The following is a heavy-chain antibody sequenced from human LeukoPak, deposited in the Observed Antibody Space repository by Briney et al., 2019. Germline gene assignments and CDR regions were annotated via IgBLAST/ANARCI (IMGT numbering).Heavy chain of an antibody. CDR1: GYSFTSDW. CDR3: ARHRRFLEWPDAFDI. CDR2: IYPGDSDT. Sequence: GESLKISCKGSGYSFTSDWIGWVRQMPGKGLEWMGIIYPGDSDTRYSPSFQGQVTISADKSISTAYLQWSSLKASDTAMYYCARHRRFLEWPDAFDIWGQGTMVTVSS. V-gene: IGHV5-51*01. J-gene: IGHJ3*02. D-gene: IGHD3-3*01.